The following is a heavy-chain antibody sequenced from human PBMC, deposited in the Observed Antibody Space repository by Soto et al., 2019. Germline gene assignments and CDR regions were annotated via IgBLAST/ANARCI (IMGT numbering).Heavy chain of an antibody. V-gene: IGHV4-34*01. CDR1: GGSFSGYY. CDR2: INHSGST. CDR3: ARELREGWFDP. J-gene: IGHJ5*02. Sequence: LSLTCAVYGGSFSGYYWSWIRQPPGKGLEWIGEINHSGSTNYNPSLKSRVTISVDTSKSQFSLKLSSVTAADTAVYYCARELREGWFDPWGQGTLVTVSS.